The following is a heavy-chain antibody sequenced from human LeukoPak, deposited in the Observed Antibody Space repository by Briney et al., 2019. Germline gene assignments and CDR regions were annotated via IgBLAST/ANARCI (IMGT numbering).Heavy chain of an antibody. V-gene: IGHV3-30*02. J-gene: IGHJ4*02. D-gene: IGHD2-15*01. CDR1: GFTFSSYG. Sequence: GGSLRLSCAASGFTFSSYGMHWVRQAPGKGLEWGAFIRYDGSNKYYADSVKGRFTISRDNSKNTLYLQMDSLRVEDTAVYYCVPLKGDIAVVVYWGQGTLVTVSS. CDR2: IRYDGSNK. CDR3: VPLKGDIAVVVY.